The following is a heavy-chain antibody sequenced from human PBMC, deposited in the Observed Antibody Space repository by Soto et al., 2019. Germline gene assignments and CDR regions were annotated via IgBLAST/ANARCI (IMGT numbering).Heavy chain of an antibody. V-gene: IGHV3-7*03. CDR1: GFTFNNYW. CDR2: IKQDGSEK. Sequence: GGSLRLSCAASGFTFNNYWMGWVRQTPVKGLEWVANIKQDGSEKYYVDSVKGRFTISRDNAENSLFLQMDSLRAEDTAVYYCARLSTAVANGDYWGQGILVTVSS. CDR3: ARLSTAVANGDY. D-gene: IGHD2-8*01. J-gene: IGHJ4*02.